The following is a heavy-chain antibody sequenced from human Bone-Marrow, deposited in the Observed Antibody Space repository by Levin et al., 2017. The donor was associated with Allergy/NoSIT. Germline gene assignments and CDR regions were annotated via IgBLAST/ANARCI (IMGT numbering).Heavy chain of an antibody. Sequence: GESLKISCKGSGYSFSSHWIVWVRQMPGKGLEWMGMIHPDDSDTRYSPSFQGQVTISVDTSIRTAYMEWSSLKASDTAVYFCAKMGYGGKALWYWFDSWGLGTLVTVSS. V-gene: IGHV5-51*01. CDR1: GYSFSSHW. CDR2: IHPDDSDT. CDR3: AKMGYGGKALWYWFDS. J-gene: IGHJ5*01. D-gene: IGHD4-23*01.